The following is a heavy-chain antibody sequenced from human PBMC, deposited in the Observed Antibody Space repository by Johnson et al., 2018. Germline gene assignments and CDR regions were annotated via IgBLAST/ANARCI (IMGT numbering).Heavy chain of an antibody. CDR1: GGSISSYY. Sequence: QVELRESGPGLVKPSETLSLTCTVSGGSISSYYWSWIRQPPGKGLEWIGYIYYSGSTHYNPSLKSRVTISVDTSKTQFPLKLSPVTAADTAVYYWARWDGDYEDQNAFDIWGQGTMVTVSS. J-gene: IGHJ3*02. V-gene: IGHV4-59*01. CDR2: IYYSGST. D-gene: IGHD4-17*01. CDR3: ARWDGDYEDQNAFDI.